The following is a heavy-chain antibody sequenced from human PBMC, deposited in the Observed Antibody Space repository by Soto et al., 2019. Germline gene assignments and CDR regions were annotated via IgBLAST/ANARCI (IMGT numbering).Heavy chain of an antibody. V-gene: IGHV4-39*01. J-gene: IGHJ4*02. Sequence: QLQLQESGPGLVKPSATLSLTCTVSGGSINNSSFYWGWVRQPPGKRLEWIGSIYYSGSAYYNPSLKSRLTMSVDTSKNQFSLNLSSVTAADTAVYFCARRPLVRGIIPYYFDSWGQGTLVTVSS. CDR3: ARRPLVRGIIPYYFDS. CDR1: GGSINNSSFY. D-gene: IGHD3-10*01. CDR2: IYYSGSA.